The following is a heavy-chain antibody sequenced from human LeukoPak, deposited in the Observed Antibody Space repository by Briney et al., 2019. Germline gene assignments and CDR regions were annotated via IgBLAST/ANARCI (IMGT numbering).Heavy chain of an antibody. D-gene: IGHD6-13*01. CDR1: GDSFSGGDFY. J-gene: IGHJ5*02. CDR3: ARDGSAGNNWFDP. V-gene: IGHV4-30-4*01. Sequence: PSETLSLTCTVSGDSFSGGDFYWSWIRQPPGKGLEWIGYTYSSGSTHYNPSLKSRVTISVDTSKNQFSLKLSSVTAADTAVYYCARDGSAGNNWFDPWGQGTLVTVSS. CDR2: TYSSGST.